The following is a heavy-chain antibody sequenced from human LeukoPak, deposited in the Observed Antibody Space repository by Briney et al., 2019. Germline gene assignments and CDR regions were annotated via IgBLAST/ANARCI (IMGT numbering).Heavy chain of an antibody. J-gene: IGHJ4*02. CDR1: GFTFNVYH. D-gene: IGHD3-10*01. V-gene: IGHV3-7*01. CDR2: IKQDGSEQ. Sequence: GGSLRLSCAASGFTFNVYHMNWVRQPPGKGLEWVANIKQDGSEQCYGDSVKGRFTISRDNAKNAVYLQMDSLRADDTAVYYCIPSGFWGQGILVTVSS. CDR3: IPSGF.